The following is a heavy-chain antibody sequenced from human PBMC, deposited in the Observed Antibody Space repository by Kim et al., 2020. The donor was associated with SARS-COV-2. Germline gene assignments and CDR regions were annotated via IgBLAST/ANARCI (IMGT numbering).Heavy chain of an antibody. CDR2: IYYSGST. D-gene: IGHD3-10*01. J-gene: IGHJ5*02. CDR1: GGSISSYY. Sequence: SETLSLTCTVSGGSISSYYWSWIRQPPGKGLEWIGYIYYSGSTNYNPSLKSRVTISVDTSKNQFSLKLSSVTAADTAVYYCARDIPYYGSGSYLVGHWFDPWGQGTLVTVSS. V-gene: IGHV4-59*01. CDR3: ARDIPYYGSGSYLVGHWFDP.